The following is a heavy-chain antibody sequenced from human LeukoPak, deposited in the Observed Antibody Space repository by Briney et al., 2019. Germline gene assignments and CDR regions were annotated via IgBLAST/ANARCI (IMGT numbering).Heavy chain of an antibody. J-gene: IGHJ4*02. D-gene: IGHD3-22*01. Sequence: PSETLSLTCAVYGGSFSGYYWSWIRQPPGKGLEWIGEINHSGSTNYNPSLKSRVTISVDTSKNQFSLKLSSVTAADTAVYYCARGRPPSFTTIRYYFDYWGQGTLVTVSS. CDR1: GGSFSGYY. CDR2: INHSGST. V-gene: IGHV4-34*01. CDR3: ARGRPPSFTTIRYYFDY.